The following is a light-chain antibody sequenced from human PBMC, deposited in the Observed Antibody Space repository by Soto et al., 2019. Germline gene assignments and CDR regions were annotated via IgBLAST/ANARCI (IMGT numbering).Light chain of an antibody. CDR3: QQSYDMPWT. CDR2: AAS. V-gene: IGKV1-12*01. J-gene: IGKJ1*01. Sequence: DIQMTQSPSSVSASVGDRFTITCRASQGISSWLAWYQQKPGKAPNLLIYAASNLQSGVPSRFSGSGSGTDFTLTISSLQREDFAAYYCQQSYDMPWTFGQGTKVDI. CDR1: QGISSW.